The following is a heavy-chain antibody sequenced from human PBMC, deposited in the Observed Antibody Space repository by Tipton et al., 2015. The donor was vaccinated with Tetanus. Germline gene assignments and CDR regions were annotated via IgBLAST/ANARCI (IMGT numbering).Heavy chain of an antibody. CDR3: AKGDSLHI. D-gene: IGHD2-21*01. CDR1: GYTFTDNW. CDR2: IYPGDSHV. V-gene: IGHV5-51*01. J-gene: IGHJ3*02. Sequence: QLVQSGAEVKKPGESLNFSCQASGYTFTDNWIGWVRQRPGKGLEWMGVIYPGDSHVQFSPSFQGRVTFSVDKSINTAYLQWNSLRASDTAMYFCAKGDSLHIWGQGTMVIVSS.